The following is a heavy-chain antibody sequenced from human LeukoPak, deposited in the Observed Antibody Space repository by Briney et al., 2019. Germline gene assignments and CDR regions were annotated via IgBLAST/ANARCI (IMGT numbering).Heavy chain of an antibody. J-gene: IGHJ4*02. CDR3: ARGHTSGWSAFDY. CDR1: GFTFSSYG. D-gene: IGHD6-19*01. V-gene: IGHV3-21*01. Sequence: GGSLRLSCAASGFTFSSYGMHWVRQAPGKGLEWVSSISNGGSNIYYADSVKGRFTISRDNAKNSLYLQMNSLKAEDTAVYYCARGHTSGWSAFDYWGQGTLVTVSS. CDR2: ISNGGSNI.